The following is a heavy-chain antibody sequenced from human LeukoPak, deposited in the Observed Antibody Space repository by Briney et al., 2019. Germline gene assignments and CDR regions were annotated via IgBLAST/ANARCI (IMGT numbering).Heavy chain of an antibody. D-gene: IGHD5-18*01. Sequence: GGSLRLSCAASGFTFSSYAMSWVRQAPGKGLEWVSAISGSGGSTYYADSVKGRFTISRDNSRNTLYLQMNSLRAEDTAVYYCAKSQGIRGYYFDYWGQGTLVTVSS. J-gene: IGHJ4*02. V-gene: IGHV3-23*01. CDR3: AKSQGIRGYYFDY. CDR1: GFTFSSYA. CDR2: ISGSGGST.